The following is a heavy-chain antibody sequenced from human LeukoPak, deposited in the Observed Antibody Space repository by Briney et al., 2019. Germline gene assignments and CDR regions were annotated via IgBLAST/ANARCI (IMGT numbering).Heavy chain of an antibody. J-gene: IGHJ4*02. CDR1: GGSISSSSYY. CDR2: IYYSGST. CDR3: ARGRCFDWLFLDY. D-gene: IGHD3-9*01. Sequence: PSETLSLTCTVSGGSISSSSYYWGWIRQPPGKGLEWIGSIYYSGSTYYNPSLKSRVTISVDTSKNQFSLKLSSVTAADTAVYYCARGRCFDWLFLDYWGQGTLVTVSS. V-gene: IGHV4-39*01.